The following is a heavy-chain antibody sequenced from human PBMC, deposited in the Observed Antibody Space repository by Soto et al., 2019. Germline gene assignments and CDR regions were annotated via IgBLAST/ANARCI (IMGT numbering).Heavy chain of an antibody. CDR1: GGPLGRWYKF. D-gene: IGHD3-16*01. CDR2: IFSSGTT. V-gene: IGHV4-30-4*02. CDR3: ARVPSPFDFYYAMDV. J-gene: IGHJ6*02. Sequence: SENPFPTCTVSGGPLGRWYKFLGWVRQAPGKGLEWIGYIFSSGTTYYNPSLKSRLTMSLDTSQNQFSLKLNSVTAADTAVYFCARVPSPFDFYYAMDVWGQGTTVTVSS.